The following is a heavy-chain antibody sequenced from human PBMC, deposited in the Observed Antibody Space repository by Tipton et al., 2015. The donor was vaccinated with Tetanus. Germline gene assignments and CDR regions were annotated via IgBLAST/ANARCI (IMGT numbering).Heavy chain of an antibody. D-gene: IGHD2-8*01. J-gene: IGHJ4*02. CDR2: IYPGDSDT. Sequence: QLVQPGGEVKKPGESLKISCKGSGYIFNNYWIGWVRQKPGKGLEWMGIIYPGDSDTRYSPSFQGQVTISVDKSINTAYLQWSSLKASDTSMFYCARAHCTDGVCNFDFWGQGALVTVAS. CDR1: GYIFNNYW. CDR3: ARAHCTDGVCNFDF. V-gene: IGHV5-51*01.